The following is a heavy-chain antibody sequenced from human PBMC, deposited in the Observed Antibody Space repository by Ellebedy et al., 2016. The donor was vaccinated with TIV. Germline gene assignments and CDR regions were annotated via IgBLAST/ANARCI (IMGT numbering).Heavy chain of an antibody. CDR3: AVPGIAAAGTIVPLFDY. Sequence: GESLKISCAASGITFSSYAMHWVRQAPGKGLEWVAVISYDGSNKYYADSVKGRFTITRDNSKNTLYLQMNSLRAEDTAVYYCAVPGIAAAGTIVPLFDYWGQGTLVTVSS. CDR2: ISYDGSNK. D-gene: IGHD6-13*01. V-gene: IGHV3-30-3*01. CDR1: GITFSSYA. J-gene: IGHJ4*02.